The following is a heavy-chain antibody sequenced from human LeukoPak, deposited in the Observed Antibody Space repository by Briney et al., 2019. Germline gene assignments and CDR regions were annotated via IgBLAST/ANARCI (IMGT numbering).Heavy chain of an antibody. CDR2: ISGSGGSI. V-gene: IGHV3-23*01. D-gene: IGHD2-21*02. CDR1: GFTFSYFA. CDR3: AKSHATPTYIVVVTPFDY. J-gene: IGHJ4*02. Sequence: GGSLGLSCAASGFTFSYFAMSWVRQAPGKGVEWVSGISGSGGSIYFADSVKGRFTISRDNSKNTLYLQMNSLRAEDTAVYYCAKSHATPTYIVVVTPFDYWGQGTLVTVSS.